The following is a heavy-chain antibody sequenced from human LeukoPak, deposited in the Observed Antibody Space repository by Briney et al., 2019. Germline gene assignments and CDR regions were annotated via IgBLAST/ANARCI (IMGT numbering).Heavy chain of an antibody. CDR1: GGSISSYD. Sequence: SETLSLTCTVSGGSISSYDWSWIRQPPGKGLEWIGYIYYSGSTNYNPSLKSRVTISVDTSKNQFSLKLSSVTAADTAVYYCARVSYYSDSSGYLTSLYFDYWGQGTLVTVSS. CDR3: ARVSYYSDSSGYLTSLYFDY. V-gene: IGHV4-59*01. D-gene: IGHD3-22*01. J-gene: IGHJ4*02. CDR2: IYYSGST.